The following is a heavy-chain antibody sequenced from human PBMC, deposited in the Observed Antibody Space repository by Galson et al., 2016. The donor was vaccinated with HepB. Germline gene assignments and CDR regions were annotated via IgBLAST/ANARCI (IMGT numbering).Heavy chain of an antibody. Sequence: AVYSGSFSGYYWSWIRQPPGKGLEWIGEINDSGSTNYNPSLKSRVTISVDTSKNQLSLKLSSVTAADTAVYYCAVMGGAGYTAVDWFDPWGQGTLVTVSS. CDR2: INDSGST. D-gene: IGHD5-24*01. CDR3: AVMGGAGYTAVDWFDP. CDR1: SGSFSGYY. J-gene: IGHJ5*02. V-gene: IGHV4-34*01.